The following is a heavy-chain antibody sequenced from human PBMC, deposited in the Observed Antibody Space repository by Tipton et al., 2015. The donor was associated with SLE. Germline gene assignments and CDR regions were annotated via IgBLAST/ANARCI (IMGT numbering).Heavy chain of an antibody. V-gene: IGHV4-61*10. D-gene: IGHD3-3*01. CDR3: AREGDFWSGRAFDI. CDR1: SGSISSGSYY. CDR2: IYYSGST. J-gene: IGHJ3*02. Sequence: TLSLTCTVSSGSISSGSYYWSWIRQPAGKGLEWIGYIYYSGSTYYNPSLKSRVTISADTSKNQFSLKLSSVTAADTAVYYCAREGDFWSGRAFDIWGQGTMVTVSS.